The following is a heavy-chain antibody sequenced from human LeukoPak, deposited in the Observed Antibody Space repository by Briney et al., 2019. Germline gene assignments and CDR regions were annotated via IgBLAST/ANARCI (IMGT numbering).Heavy chain of an antibody. J-gene: IGHJ4*02. D-gene: IGHD2-21*02. Sequence: HPGGSLRLSCAASGFTVSSNYMSWVRQAPGKGLEWVSVIYSGGSTYYADSVKGRFTISRDNSKNTLYLQMNSLRAEDTAVYYCARSSGKAYCGGDCYSPAVYWGQGTLVTVSS. CDR1: GFTVSSNY. CDR3: ARSSGKAYCGGDCYSPAVY. V-gene: IGHV3-53*01. CDR2: IYSGGST.